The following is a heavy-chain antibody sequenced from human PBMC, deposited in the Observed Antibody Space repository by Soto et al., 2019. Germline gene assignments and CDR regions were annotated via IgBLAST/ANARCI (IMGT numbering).Heavy chain of an antibody. V-gene: IGHV3-30*18. D-gene: IGHD3-10*01. J-gene: IGHJ6*02. CDR2: ISYDGSNK. Sequence: PGGSLRLSCAASGFTFSSYAMSWVRQAPGKGLEWVAVISYDGSNKYYADSVKGRFTISRDNSKNTRYLQMNSLRAEDTAVYYCAKVSPGGYYYGMDVWGQG. CDR3: AKVSPGGYYYGMDV. CDR1: GFTFSSYA.